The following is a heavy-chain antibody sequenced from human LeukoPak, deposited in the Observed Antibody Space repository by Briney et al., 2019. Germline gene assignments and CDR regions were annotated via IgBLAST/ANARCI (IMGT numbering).Heavy chain of an antibody. J-gene: IGHJ6*02. CDR2: INPNSGGT. V-gene: IGHV1-2*02. D-gene: IGHD3-10*01. Sequence: GASVKVSCKASGYTFTGYYMHWVRQAPGQGLEWMGWINPNSGGTNYAQKFQGRVTMTRDTSISTAYMELSRLRSDDTAVYYCARIITMVRGVIIKRDYYGMDVWGQGTTVTVSS. CDR3: ARIITMVRGVIIKRDYYGMDV. CDR1: GYTFTGYY.